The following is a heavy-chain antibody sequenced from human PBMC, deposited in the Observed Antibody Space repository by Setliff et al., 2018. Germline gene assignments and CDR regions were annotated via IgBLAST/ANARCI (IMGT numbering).Heavy chain of an antibody. Sequence: SETLSLTCTVSGGSITNYYWSWIRQPPGKGLQWIGYISHRGDTNYDPSLRSRVAISVDTSKNQFSLRMTSVTAADTAVYYCARMGTPIVGVMEWFDPWGQGILVTVSS. J-gene: IGHJ5*01. D-gene: IGHD1-26*01. CDR1: GGSITNYY. V-gene: IGHV4-59*12. CDR2: ISHRGDT. CDR3: ARMGTPIVGVMEWFDP.